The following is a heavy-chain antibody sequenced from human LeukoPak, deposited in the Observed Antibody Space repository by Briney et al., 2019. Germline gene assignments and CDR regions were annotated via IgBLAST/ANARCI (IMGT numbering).Heavy chain of an antibody. CDR2: INPNSGGT. CDR3: ARAPEQWLVYYFDY. CDR1: GYTFTGYY. J-gene: IGHJ4*02. Sequence: ASVKVSCKASGYTFTGYYMHWVRQAPGQGLEWMGWINPNSGGTNYAQKLQGRVTMTRDTSISTAYMELSRLRSDDTAVYYCARAPEQWLVYYFDYWGQGTLVTVSS. D-gene: IGHD6-19*01. V-gene: IGHV1-2*02.